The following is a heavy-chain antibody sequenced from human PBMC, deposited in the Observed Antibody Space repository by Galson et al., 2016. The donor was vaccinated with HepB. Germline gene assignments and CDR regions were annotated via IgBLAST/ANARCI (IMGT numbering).Heavy chain of an antibody. CDR2: IIPIFGTA. D-gene: IGHD6-6*01. V-gene: IGHV1-69*13. Sequence: SVKVSCKASGGTFNTYAIHWVRQAPGQGLEWMGGIIPIFGTANYAQKFQGRVTITADASTSTAYMELSSLRFEDTAVYYCASRRRATRPFDIWGQGTMVTVSS. CDR1: GGTFNTYA. CDR3: ASRRRATRPFDI. J-gene: IGHJ3*02.